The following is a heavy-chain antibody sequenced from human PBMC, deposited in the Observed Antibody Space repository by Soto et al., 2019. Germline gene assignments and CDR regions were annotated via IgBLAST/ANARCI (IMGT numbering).Heavy chain of an antibody. V-gene: IGHV3-23*01. CDR3: ARGKNRATVTTFDY. CDR2: IHGSGGST. J-gene: IGHJ4*02. CDR1: GFTFSSYA. Sequence: EVQLLESGGGLVQRGGSLRLSCAASGFTFSSYAMNWVRQAPGKGLEWVSVIHGSGGSTYYADSVKGRFTISRNNSKNTVDLQKNSLRAEDTAVYYWARGKNRATVTTFDYWGQGTLVTVSS. D-gene: IGHD4-17*01.